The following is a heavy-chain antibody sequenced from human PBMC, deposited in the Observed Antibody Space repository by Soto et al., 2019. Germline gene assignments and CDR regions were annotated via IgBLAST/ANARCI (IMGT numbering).Heavy chain of an antibody. CDR2: ISYDGSIK. V-gene: IGHV3-30*18. CDR1: GFTFSSYG. CDR3: AKDHGRGWPLDY. J-gene: IGHJ4*02. D-gene: IGHD6-19*01. Sequence: QVQLVESGGGVVQPGRSLRLSCAASGFTFSSYGMHWVRQAPGKGLEWVAVISYDGSIKYYADSVKGRFTISRDNSKNTLYLQMNSLRAEDTAVYYCAKDHGRGWPLDYWGQGTLVTGSS.